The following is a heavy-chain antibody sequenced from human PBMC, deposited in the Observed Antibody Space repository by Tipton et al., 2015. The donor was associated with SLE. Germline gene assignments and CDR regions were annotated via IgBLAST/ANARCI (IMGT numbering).Heavy chain of an antibody. D-gene: IGHD3-10*01. J-gene: IGHJ4*02. CDR2: IYHSGST. CDR3: ARLSLGEEYFLDY. CDR1: GDSITSHF. Sequence: TLSLTCNVSGDSITSHFWNWFRQHPGKGLEWIGYIYHSGSTKYNPSLKSRVTMSVDTSKNQFSLKLSSVTAADTAVYYCARLSLGEEYFLDYWGQGTLVSVSS. V-gene: IGHV4-59*11.